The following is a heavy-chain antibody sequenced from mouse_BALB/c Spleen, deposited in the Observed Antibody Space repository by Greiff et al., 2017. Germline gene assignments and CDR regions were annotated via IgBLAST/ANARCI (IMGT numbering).Heavy chain of an antibody. V-gene: IGHV1-14*01. CDR1: GYTFTSYV. J-gene: IGHJ4*01. Sequence: EVQLQQSGPELVKPGASVKMSCKASGYTFTSYVMHWVKQKPGQGLEWIGYINPYNDGTKYNEKFKGKATLTSDKSSSTAYMELSSLTSEDSAVYYCARRRAYGNYGAMDYWGQGTSVTVSS. D-gene: IGHD2-1*01. CDR2: INPYNDGT. CDR3: ARRRAYGNYGAMDY.